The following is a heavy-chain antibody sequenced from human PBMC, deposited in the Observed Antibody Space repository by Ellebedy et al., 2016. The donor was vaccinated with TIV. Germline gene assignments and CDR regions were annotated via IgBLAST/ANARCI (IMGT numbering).Heavy chain of an antibody. CDR1: GFTVSSTY. CDR3: ASETFNDVDLEIWGLLDI. V-gene: IGHV3-66*01. CDR2: ISNKGPT. J-gene: IGHJ3*02. Sequence: GGSLRLSCAVSGFTVSSTYMSWVRKAPGKGLEWVSFISNKGPTYYADSVRGRFTISRDNSKNTVDLHMSSLRVEDTAVYYCASETFNDVDLEIWGLLDIWGQGTMVTVSS. D-gene: IGHD5/OR15-5a*01.